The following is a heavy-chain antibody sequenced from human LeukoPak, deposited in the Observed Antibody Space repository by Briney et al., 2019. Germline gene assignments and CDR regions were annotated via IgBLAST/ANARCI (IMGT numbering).Heavy chain of an antibody. CDR3: AREPRSVVTWGFDY. D-gene: IGHD2-15*01. CDR1: GGSIRSYY. J-gene: IGHJ4*02. V-gene: IGHV4-59*01. CDR2: IYYNGST. Sequence: PSETLSLTCTVSGGSIRSYYWSWIRQSPGKGLEWIGYIYYNGSTNYSPSLKSRVTISVDTSKNQFSLKLASVTAADTAVYYCAREPRSVVTWGFDYWGQGTLVTVSS.